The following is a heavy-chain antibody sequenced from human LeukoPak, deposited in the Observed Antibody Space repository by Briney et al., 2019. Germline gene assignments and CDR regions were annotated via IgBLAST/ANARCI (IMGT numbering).Heavy chain of an antibody. CDR1: GFAFSSYA. CDR2: ISYDGITE. Sequence: PGGSLRLSCAASGFAFSSYAMHWVRQAPGKGLEWVAIISYDGITEDYSDSVKGRFSISRDNFKNTLYLQMNSLRAEDTAVYYCAKDGQWLAYFDYWGQGTLVTVSS. J-gene: IGHJ4*02. V-gene: IGHV3-30*04. D-gene: IGHD6-19*01. CDR3: AKDGQWLAYFDY.